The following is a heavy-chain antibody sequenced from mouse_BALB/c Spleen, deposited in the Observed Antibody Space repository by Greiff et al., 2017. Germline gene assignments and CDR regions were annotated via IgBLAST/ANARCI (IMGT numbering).Heavy chain of an antibody. D-gene: IGHD1-1*01. Sequence: EVQLVESGGGLVQPGGSRKLSCAASGFTFSSFGMHWVRQAPEKGLEWVAYISSGSSTIYYADTVKGRFTISRDNTKNTLFLQMTSLRSEDTAMYYCARAPYYYGSSYYAMDYWGQGTSVTVSS. V-gene: IGHV5-17*02. CDR3: ARAPYYYGSSYYAMDY. J-gene: IGHJ4*01. CDR2: ISSGSSTI. CDR1: GFTFSSFG.